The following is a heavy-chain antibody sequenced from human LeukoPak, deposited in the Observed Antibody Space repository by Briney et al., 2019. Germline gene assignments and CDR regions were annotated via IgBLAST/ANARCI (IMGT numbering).Heavy chain of an antibody. V-gene: IGHV4-59*08. CDR2: IYNSGST. CDR1: GGSISTYY. D-gene: IGHD1-26*01. J-gene: IGHJ3*02. CDR3: ARRLRIEGGTRRGDALDM. Sequence: SETLSLTCTVSGGSISTYYWSWIRQPPGKGLEWIGYIYNSGSTNYNPSLKSRVTISTDTSKKQFSLRVSSVTAADTAVYYCARRLRIEGGTRRGDALDMWGQGTMVTVSS.